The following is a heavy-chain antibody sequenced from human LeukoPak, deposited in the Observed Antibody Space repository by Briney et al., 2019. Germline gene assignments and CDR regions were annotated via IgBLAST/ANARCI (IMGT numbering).Heavy chain of an antibody. CDR3: ARARVNYGSIDLDY. D-gene: IGHD3-16*01. CDR2: IIPIFATA. V-gene: IGHV1-69*06. J-gene: IGHJ4*01. Sequence: SVKVSCKASGGTFSSYAISWVRQAPGQGFEWMGGIIPIFATANYAQKFQGRVTITADKSTSTAYPERSSLRSEDTAVYYCARARVNYGSIDLDYWGQGTLVTVSS. CDR1: GGTFSSYA.